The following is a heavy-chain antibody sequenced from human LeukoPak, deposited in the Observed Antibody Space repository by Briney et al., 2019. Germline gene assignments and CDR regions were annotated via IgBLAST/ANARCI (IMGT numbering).Heavy chain of an antibody. CDR2: INAYSGNT. D-gene: IGHD2-2*01. Sequence: ASVKVSFKAAAYKFKTYGISWMRLVPGQGLEWMGLINAYSGNTENEQKVQGRLTMATDTSTTTTYMELRSLRYDDTATYYCVFGECSGTSCYPRRDYWGQGTLVTVSS. CDR3: VFGECSGTSCYPRRDY. CDR1: AYKFKTYG. J-gene: IGHJ4*02. V-gene: IGHV1-18*01.